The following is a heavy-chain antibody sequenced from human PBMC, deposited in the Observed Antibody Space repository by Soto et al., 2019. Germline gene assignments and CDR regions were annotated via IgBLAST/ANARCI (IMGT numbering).Heavy chain of an antibody. Sequence: PSETLSLTCTVSGGSISSYYWSWIRQPPGKGLEWIGYIYYSGSTNYNPSLKSRVTISVDTSKNQFSPKLSSVTAADTAVYYCARVIVAARPNYYYGMDVWGQGTTVTVSS. J-gene: IGHJ6*02. CDR2: IYYSGST. CDR1: GGSISSYY. V-gene: IGHV4-59*01. D-gene: IGHD6-6*01. CDR3: ARVIVAARPNYYYGMDV.